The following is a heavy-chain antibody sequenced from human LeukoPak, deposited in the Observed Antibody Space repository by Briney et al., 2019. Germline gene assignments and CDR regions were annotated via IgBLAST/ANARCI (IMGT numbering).Heavy chain of an antibody. CDR2: TSSDGSDI. D-gene: IGHD3-22*01. CDR1: GFTFSTYG. V-gene: IGHV3-30*18. Sequence: PGGSLRLSCAASGFTFSTYGMHWVRQAPDKGLEWVAVTSSDGSDIFYADSVKGRFTISRDNSKNTLYLQMNSLRAEDTAVYYCAKEFRYCHDSSRNYAPYYFEHWGQGTLVTVSS. J-gene: IGHJ4*02. CDR3: AKEFRYCHDSSRNYAPYYFEH.